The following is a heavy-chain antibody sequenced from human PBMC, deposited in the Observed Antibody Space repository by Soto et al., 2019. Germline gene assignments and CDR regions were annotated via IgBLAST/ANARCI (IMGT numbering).Heavy chain of an antibody. D-gene: IGHD6-13*01. J-gene: IGHJ4*02. CDR3: ARDLAAGDH. Sequence: QVQLVQSGAEVTKPGASVKVSCRTSGYTFTHYYIHWVRQAPGQGLEWLGIINPASGSTNYAQDFQGRVALAMDTSTTTVYMELSGRGAEDTAIFYCARDLAAGDHWGQGTLVTVSS. CDR1: GYTFTHYY. V-gene: IGHV1-46*01. CDR2: INPASGST.